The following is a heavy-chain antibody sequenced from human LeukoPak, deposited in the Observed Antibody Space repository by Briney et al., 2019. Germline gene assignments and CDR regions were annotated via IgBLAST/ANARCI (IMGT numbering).Heavy chain of an antibody. Sequence: SVKVSCKASGGTFSSYAISWVRQAPGQGLERMGGIIPIFGTANYAQKFQGRVTITTDESTSTAYMELSSLRSEDTAVYYCARISRYSSSSLDYWGQGTLVTVSS. CDR1: GGTFSSYA. V-gene: IGHV1-69*05. J-gene: IGHJ4*02. D-gene: IGHD6-6*01. CDR2: IIPIFGTA. CDR3: ARISRYSSSSLDY.